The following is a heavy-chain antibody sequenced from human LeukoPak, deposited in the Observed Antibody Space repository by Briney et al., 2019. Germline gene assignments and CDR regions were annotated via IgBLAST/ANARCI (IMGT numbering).Heavy chain of an antibody. V-gene: IGHV4-59*01. D-gene: IGHD3-22*01. CDR3: ARGQQDSISGFDY. CDR2: IYYSGST. CDR1: GGSISSYY. Sequence: PSETLSLTCTVSGGSISSYYWSWIRQHPGKGLEWIGYIYYSGSTNYNPSLKSRVTISVDTSKNQFSLKLSSVTAADTAVYYCARGQQDSISGFDYWGQGTLVTVSS. J-gene: IGHJ4*02.